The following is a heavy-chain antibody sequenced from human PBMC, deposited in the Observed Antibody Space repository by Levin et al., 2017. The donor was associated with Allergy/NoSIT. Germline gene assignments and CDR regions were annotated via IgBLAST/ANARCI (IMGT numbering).Heavy chain of an antibody. V-gene: IGHV4-59*01. D-gene: IGHD6-6*01. CDR1: GDSISHYY. J-gene: IGHJ5*02. CDR3: ARVWVSRSIALCRLDP. Sequence: TPGGSLRLSCTVSGDSISHYYWIWIRQPPGKGLEWIGHIFDTGSTNSNPSLKSRVTISVDTSTNQFSLKLNSVTAADTAVSYCARVWVSRSIALCRLDPWGQGLLVTVSS. CDR2: IFDTGST.